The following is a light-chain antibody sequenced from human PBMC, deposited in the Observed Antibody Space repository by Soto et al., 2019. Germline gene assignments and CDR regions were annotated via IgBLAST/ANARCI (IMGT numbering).Light chain of an antibody. CDR3: SSYTSSSTPFV. CDR2: EDS. Sequence: PASESGSPVESITTSCTGPSRDVGGCNYFSWYEQHTGKAPTLVIYEDSNRPSGVYNRFLGPTSVNTAYLAVSLLQAEDEADYYCSSYTSSSTPFVFGTGTKVTVL. V-gene: IGLV2-14*01. CDR1: SRDVGGCNY. J-gene: IGLJ1*01.